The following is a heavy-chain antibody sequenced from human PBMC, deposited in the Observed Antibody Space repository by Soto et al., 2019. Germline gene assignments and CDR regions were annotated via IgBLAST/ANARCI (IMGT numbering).Heavy chain of an antibody. J-gene: IGHJ6*02. CDR3: TERYFDPGPLYGMDV. CDR2: IRSKAYGGTT. V-gene: IGHV3-49*03. D-gene: IGHD3-9*01. Sequence: GGSPRLSCTASGFTFGDYAMSWFRQAPGKGLEWVGFIRSKAYGGTTEYAASVKGRFTISRDDSKSIAYLQMNSLKTEDTAVYYCTERYFDPGPLYGMDVWGQGTTVTVSS. CDR1: GFTFGDYA.